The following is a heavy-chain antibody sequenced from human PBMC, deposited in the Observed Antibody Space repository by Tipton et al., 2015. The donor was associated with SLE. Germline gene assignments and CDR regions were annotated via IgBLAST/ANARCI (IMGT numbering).Heavy chain of an antibody. CDR3: ARRSKFYYYDSSGNYY. J-gene: IGHJ4*02. V-gene: IGHV4-34*01. D-gene: IGHD3-22*01. Sequence: GLVKPSETLSLTCAVYGGSFSGYYWSWIRQPPGKGLEWIGEINHSGSTNYNPSLKSRVTISVDTSKNQFSLKLSSVTAADTAVYYCARRSKFYYYDSSGNYYWGQGTLVTVSS. CDR1: GGSFSGYY. CDR2: INHSGST.